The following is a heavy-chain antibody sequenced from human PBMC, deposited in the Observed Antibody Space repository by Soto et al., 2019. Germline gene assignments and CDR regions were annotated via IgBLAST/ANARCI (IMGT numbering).Heavy chain of an antibody. CDR3: TRDSGYCSSTICYHNQSYYYYDMDV. CDR2: ISAYNGNT. V-gene: IGHV1-18*04. Sequence: ASVKVSCKGCGYTLTSCGISWVRQAPGQGLEWMRWISAYNGNTNYAQELQGRVTMTTDTSTSTAYMELRSLRSDDQAVYYCTRDSGYCSSTICYHNQSYYYYDMDVWCQATTGTVSS. D-gene: IGHD2-2*03. CDR1: GYTLTSCG. J-gene: IGHJ6*02.